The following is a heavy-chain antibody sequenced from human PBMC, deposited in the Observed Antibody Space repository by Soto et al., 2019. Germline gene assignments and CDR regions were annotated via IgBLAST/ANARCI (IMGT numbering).Heavy chain of an antibody. J-gene: IGHJ4*02. CDR1: GFTFSNYY. CDR3: ARVSASGWHVNGRDYFDS. CDR2: ISSREVTV. D-gene: IGHD6-19*01. V-gene: IGHV3-11*01. Sequence: PGGSLRLSCAASGFTFSNYYMTWIRQAPGKGLECLSYISSREVTVYYADSVKGRFTISRDNTKSSLYLQMTTLRDEDTAVYYCARVSASGWHVNGRDYFDSWGQGTLVTVSS.